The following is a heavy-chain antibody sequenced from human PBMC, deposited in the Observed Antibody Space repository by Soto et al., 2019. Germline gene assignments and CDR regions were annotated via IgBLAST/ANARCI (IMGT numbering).Heavy chain of an antibody. Sequence: SETLSLTCTVSGGSISSYYWSWIRQPAGKGLEWIGRIYTSGSTNYNPSLESRVTMSVDTSKNQFSLKLSSVTAADTAVHYCARDFVVVPAAIWSGDWFDPWGQGTLVTVSS. CDR1: GGSISSYY. J-gene: IGHJ5*02. V-gene: IGHV4-4*07. CDR3: ARDFVVVPAAIWSGDWFDP. D-gene: IGHD2-2*02. CDR2: IYTSGST.